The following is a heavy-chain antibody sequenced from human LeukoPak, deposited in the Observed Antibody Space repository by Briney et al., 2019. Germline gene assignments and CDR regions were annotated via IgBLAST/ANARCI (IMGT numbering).Heavy chain of an antibody. V-gene: IGHV1-69*01. J-gene: IGHJ4*02. Sequence: SVKVSCKASGGTFSSYAISWVRQAPGQGLEWMGGIIPIFGTANYAQKFQGRVTITADESTSTAYMELSSLRSEDTAVYYCARAVGDYVWGSYRLLDYWGQGTLVTVSS. CDR2: IIPIFGTA. D-gene: IGHD3-16*02. CDR3: ARAVGDYVWGSYRLLDY. CDR1: GGTFSSYA.